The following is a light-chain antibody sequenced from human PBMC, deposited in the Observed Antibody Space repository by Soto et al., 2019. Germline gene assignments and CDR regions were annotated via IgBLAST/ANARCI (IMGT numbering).Light chain of an antibody. CDR2: VNSDGSH. J-gene: IGLJ3*02. Sequence: QSVLTQSPSASASLGASVKLTCIRSRGDNNYAIAWHQQQPEKGPRYLMKVNSDGSHSKGDGIPDRFSGSRSGAERYLTISSLQSEDEADYYCQTWGTGIQVFGGGTKVTVL. V-gene: IGLV4-69*01. CDR1: RGDNNYA. CDR3: QTWGTGIQV.